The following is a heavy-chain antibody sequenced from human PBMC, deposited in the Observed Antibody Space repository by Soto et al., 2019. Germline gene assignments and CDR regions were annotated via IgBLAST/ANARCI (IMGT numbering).Heavy chain of an antibody. Sequence: EVQLVESGGGLVQPGRSLRHSCAASGFTFDDYAMHWVRQAPGKGLEWVSGISWNSGSIGYADSVKGRFTISRDNAKNSLYLQMNSLRAEDTALYYCAKDIGYSYGYRAFDIWGQGTMVTVSS. CDR1: GFTFDDYA. CDR2: ISWNSGSI. D-gene: IGHD5-18*01. V-gene: IGHV3-9*01. J-gene: IGHJ3*02. CDR3: AKDIGYSYGYRAFDI.